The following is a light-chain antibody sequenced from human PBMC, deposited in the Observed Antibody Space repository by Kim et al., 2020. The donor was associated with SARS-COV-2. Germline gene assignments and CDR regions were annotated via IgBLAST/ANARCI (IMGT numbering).Light chain of an antibody. J-gene: IGKJ4*01. CDR3: QQRSDWLT. CDR1: QNVGSY. Sequence: SVSPGERATLSCRASQNVGSYLAWYQQKPGQAPRLVIYEASKRATGIPARFSGSGSGTDFTLSISSLEPEDFAIYHCQQRSDWLTFGGGTKVDIK. CDR2: EAS. V-gene: IGKV3-11*01.